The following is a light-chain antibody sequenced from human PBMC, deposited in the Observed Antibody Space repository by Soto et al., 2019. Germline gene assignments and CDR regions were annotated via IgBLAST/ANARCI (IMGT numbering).Light chain of an antibody. CDR2: KAS. J-gene: IGKJ1*01. Sequence: DIHMTQSRSILSASVVDIVTITCRASQSISSWLAWYQQKPGKAPNLLIYKASHLESGVPSRFSGSGSGTEFTLTISSLQPDDFATYYCQHYDRYSGTFGQGTKVDIK. CDR3: QHYDRYSGT. V-gene: IGKV1-5*03. CDR1: QSISSW.